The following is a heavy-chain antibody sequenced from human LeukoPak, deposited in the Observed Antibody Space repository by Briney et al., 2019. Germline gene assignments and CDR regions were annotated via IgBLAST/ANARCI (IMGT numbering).Heavy chain of an antibody. J-gene: IGHJ4*02. CDR1: GYTFTGYY. CDR3: ARGPSYYYDSSGYYYAY. V-gene: IGHV1-2*02. D-gene: IGHD3-22*01. Sequence: ASVKVSCKASGYTFTGYYMHWVRQAPGQGLEWMGWINPNSGGTNYAQKFQGRVTMTRDTSISTAYMELSRLRSEDTAVYYCARGPSYYYDSSGYYYAYWGQGTLVTVSS. CDR2: INPNSGGT.